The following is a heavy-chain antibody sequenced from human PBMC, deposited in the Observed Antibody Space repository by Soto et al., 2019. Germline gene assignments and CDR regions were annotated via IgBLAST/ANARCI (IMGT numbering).Heavy chain of an antibody. J-gene: IGHJ5*02. CDR2: ISSSSTYI. D-gene: IGHD2-21*01. V-gene: IGHV3-21*01. Sequence: EVQLVESGGGLVKPGGSLRLSCAASGFTFSTYIMNWVRQAPGKGLEWVSSISSSSTYIYYADSLKGRITISRDNAKNSLFLQMNSLRAEDTAVYYCVRSGTARLLRHSWFDTWGQGTLVTVSS. CDR3: VRSGTARLLRHSWFDT. CDR1: GFTFSTYI.